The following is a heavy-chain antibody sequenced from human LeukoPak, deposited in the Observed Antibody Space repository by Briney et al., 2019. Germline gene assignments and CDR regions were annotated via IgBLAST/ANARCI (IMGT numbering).Heavy chain of an antibody. CDR3: TTGATMIVVEEVDY. J-gene: IGHJ4*02. V-gene: IGHV3-15*01. Sequence: GGSLRLSCAASGFTFSNAGMSWVRQAPGKGLEWVGRSKSKTDGGTTDYSAPVKGRFTISRHDSKHTLYLQMNSLQTEDTAVYYCTTGATMIVVEEVDYWGQGTLVTVSS. D-gene: IGHD3-22*01. CDR1: GFTFSNAG. CDR2: SKSKTDGGTT.